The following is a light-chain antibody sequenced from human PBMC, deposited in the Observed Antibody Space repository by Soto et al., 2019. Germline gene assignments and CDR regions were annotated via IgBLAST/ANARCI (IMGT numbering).Light chain of an antibody. J-gene: IGKJ4*01. CDR2: DAS. Sequence: EIVLTQSPATLSLSPGERATLSCRASQSVSTYLAWYQQRPGQAPRLLIYDASNRATGVPARFSGSGSGTDFPLTVSSLEPEDFAVYYCHQRSSWLRGTFGGGTKVEIK. V-gene: IGKV3-11*01. CDR3: HQRSSWLRGT. CDR1: QSVSTY.